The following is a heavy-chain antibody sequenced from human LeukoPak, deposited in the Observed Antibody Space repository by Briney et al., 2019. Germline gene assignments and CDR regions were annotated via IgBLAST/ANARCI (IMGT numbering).Heavy chain of an antibody. D-gene: IGHD6-13*01. J-gene: IGHJ5*02. CDR2: INHSGST. V-gene: IGHV4-34*01. Sequence: SETLSLTGAVYGGSFSGYYWSWIRQPPGKGLEWIGEINHSGSTNYNPSLKSRVTISVDTSKNQFSLKLSSVTAADTAVYYCARGGLYSSSWYNWFDPWGQGTLVTVSS. CDR1: GGSFSGYY. CDR3: ARGGLYSSSWYNWFDP.